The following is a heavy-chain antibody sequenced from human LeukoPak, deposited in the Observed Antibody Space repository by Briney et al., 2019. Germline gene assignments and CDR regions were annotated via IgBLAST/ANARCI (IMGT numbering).Heavy chain of an antibody. D-gene: IGHD3-10*01. Sequence: GASVKVSCKASGYTFTSYYMHWVRQAPGQGLEWMGIINPSGGSTSYAQKFQGRVTMTRDTSTSTVYMELSSLRSEDTAVYYCARASPLLRYYCGSGSSGLDYWGQGTLVTVSS. CDR1: GYTFTSYY. CDR2: INPSGGST. CDR3: ARASPLLRYYCGSGSSGLDY. V-gene: IGHV1-46*01. J-gene: IGHJ4*02.